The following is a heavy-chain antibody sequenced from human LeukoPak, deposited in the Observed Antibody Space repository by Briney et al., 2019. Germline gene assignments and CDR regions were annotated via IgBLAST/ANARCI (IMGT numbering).Heavy chain of an antibody. Sequence: GGSLRLSCAASGFTVSSNYMNWVRQAPGKGLEWVSVLYSAGNTFYADSVKGRFTISRDNSKNTLYLQMNSLRPEDTAVYYCARAREYLAIDYWGQGTTVTVSS. CDR3: ARAREYLAIDY. CDR1: GFTVSSNY. D-gene: IGHD2/OR15-2a*01. J-gene: IGHJ4*03. V-gene: IGHV3-66*02. CDR2: LYSAGNT.